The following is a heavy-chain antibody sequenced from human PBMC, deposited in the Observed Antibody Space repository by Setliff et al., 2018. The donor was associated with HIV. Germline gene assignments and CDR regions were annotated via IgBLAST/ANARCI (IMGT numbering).Heavy chain of an antibody. CDR3: ARQPLYNDYDWRSYYFDY. V-gene: IGHV4-38-2*01. Sequence: SETLSLTCAVSGYSISSGRYWGWIRQPPGKGLGWIGSMYHTGSTYYSPSLNSRLTISVDTSKNQFSLKLRSVTAADTAVYYCARQPLYNDYDWRSYYFDYWGQGSLVTVSS. J-gene: IGHJ4*02. CDR2: MYHTGST. D-gene: IGHD5-12*01. CDR1: GYSISSGRY.